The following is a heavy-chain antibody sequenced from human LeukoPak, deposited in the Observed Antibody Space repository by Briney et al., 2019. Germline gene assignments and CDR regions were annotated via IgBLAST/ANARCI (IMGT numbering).Heavy chain of an antibody. D-gene: IGHD6-19*01. V-gene: IGHV3-7*01. CDR2: INQDGSEK. CDR3: TRGGGGDGSGWSTTDY. CDR1: GFTFGNYG. Sequence: GGSLRLSCAASGFTFGNYGMSWVRQAPGKGLEWVANINQDGSEKYDVDSAKGRFTISRDNAKNSLYLQMNSLRVEDTAMYYCTRGGGGDGSGWSTTDYWGQGTLVTISS. J-gene: IGHJ4*02.